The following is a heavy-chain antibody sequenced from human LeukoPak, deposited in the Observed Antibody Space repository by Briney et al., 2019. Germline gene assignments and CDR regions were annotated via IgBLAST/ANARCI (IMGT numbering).Heavy chain of an antibody. CDR3: AKDPTRSMISTRDDP. J-gene: IGHJ5*02. CDR2: ISGSGGST. V-gene: IGHV3-23*01. D-gene: IGHD3-22*01. Sequence: PGGSLRLSCAASGFTFSSYAMSWVRQAPGKGLEWVPAISGSGGSTYYADSVKGRFTISRDNSKNTLYLQMNSLRAEDTAVYYCAKDPTRSMISTRDDPWGQGTLVTVSS. CDR1: GFTFSSYA.